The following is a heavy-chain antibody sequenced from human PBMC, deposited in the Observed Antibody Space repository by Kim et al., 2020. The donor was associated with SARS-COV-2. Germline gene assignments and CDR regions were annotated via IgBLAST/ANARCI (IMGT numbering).Heavy chain of an antibody. CDR1: GFPFDDYA. CDR2: ISGDGGST. D-gene: IGHD2-2*01. CDR3: AKEKLACSSTSCYLGWFDP. J-gene: IGHJ5*02. V-gene: IGHV3-43*02. Sequence: GGSLRLSCAASGFPFDDYAMHWVRQAPGKGLEWVSLISGDGGSTYYADSVKGRFTISRDNSKNSLYLQMNSLRTEDTALYYCAKEKLACSSTSCYLGWFDPWGQGTLVTVSS.